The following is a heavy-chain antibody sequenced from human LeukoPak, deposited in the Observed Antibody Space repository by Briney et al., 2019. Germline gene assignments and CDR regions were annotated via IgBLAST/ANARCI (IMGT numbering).Heavy chain of an antibody. CDR1: GYTFTSYG. Sequence: ASVKVSSKASGYTFTSYGISWVRQAPGHGLEWMGWISAYNGNTNYAQKLQGRVTMTRDTSISTAYMELSRLRSDDTAVYYCARDPYDFWSGYYFDYWGQGTLVTVSS. CDR2: ISAYNGNT. CDR3: ARDPYDFWSGYYFDY. D-gene: IGHD3-3*01. J-gene: IGHJ4*02. V-gene: IGHV1-18*01.